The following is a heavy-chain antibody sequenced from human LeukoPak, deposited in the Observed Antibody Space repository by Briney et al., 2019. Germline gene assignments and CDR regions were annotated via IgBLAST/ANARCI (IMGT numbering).Heavy chain of an antibody. J-gene: IGHJ4*02. CDR2: INPSGGST. V-gene: IGHV1-46*01. CDR1: GYTFTSYY. D-gene: IGHD6-19*01. Sequence: ASVKVSCKASGYTFTSYYMHWVRQAPGQGLEWMGIINPSGGSTSYAQKFQGRVTMTRDTSTSTVYMELSSLRSEDTAVYYCARAKKSPIAVADPYYDYWGPGTLVTVSS. CDR3: ARAKKSPIAVADPYYDY.